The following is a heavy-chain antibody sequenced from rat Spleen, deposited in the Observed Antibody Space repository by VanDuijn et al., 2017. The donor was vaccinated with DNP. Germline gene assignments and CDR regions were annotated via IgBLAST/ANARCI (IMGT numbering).Heavy chain of an antibody. CDR2: INPDGGST. V-gene: IGHV5-58*01. Sequence: EVQLVETGGGLVQPGRSLKLSCVASGFTFSSYWMYWIRQAPGKGLEWVASINPDGGSTHYRDSVKGRFTISRDNAKNTQYLQMDSLRSEDTATYYCARTGSWYFDFWGPGTMVTVSS. CDR1: GFTFSSYW. D-gene: IGHD5-1*01. CDR3: ARTGSWYFDF. J-gene: IGHJ1*01.